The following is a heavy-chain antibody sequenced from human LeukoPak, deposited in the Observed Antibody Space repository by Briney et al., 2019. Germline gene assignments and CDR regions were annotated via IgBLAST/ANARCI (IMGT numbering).Heavy chain of an antibody. CDR2: INPNSGGT. D-gene: IGHD5-12*01. V-gene: IGHV1-2*02. Sequence: GASVKVSCKASGYTFTGYYMHWVRQAPGQGLEWMGWINPNSGGTNSAQKFQGRVTMTTDTSTSTAYMELRSLRSDDTAIYYCARALYSDYYSYLNWFDPWGQGTLVTVSS. CDR1: GYTFTGYY. CDR3: ARALYSDYYSYLNWFDP. J-gene: IGHJ5*02.